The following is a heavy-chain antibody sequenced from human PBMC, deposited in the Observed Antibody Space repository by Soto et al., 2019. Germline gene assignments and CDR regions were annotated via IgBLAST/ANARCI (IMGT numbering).Heavy chain of an antibody. J-gene: IGHJ4*02. D-gene: IGHD6-19*01. Sequence: PSATLSLTCAVYGVSFSGYYWSWLRQPPGKGLEWIGEINHSGSTNYNPSLKSRVTISVDTSKNQFSLKLSSVTAADTAVYYCARGPLSGPFDYWGQGTLVTVSS. V-gene: IGHV4-34*01. CDR2: INHSGST. CDR1: GVSFSGYY. CDR3: ARGPLSGPFDY.